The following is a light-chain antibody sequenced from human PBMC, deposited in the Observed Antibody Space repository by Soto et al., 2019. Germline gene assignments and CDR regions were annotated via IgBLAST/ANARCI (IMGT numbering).Light chain of an antibody. J-gene: IGKJ5*01. Sequence: EIVLTQSPGTPSLSPAERATLSCRATQYISSSYLAWYKQKPGQAPSLLIYGASISSTVIPDRFSGSGSVTDFTLTISRLVPEDFAVYYCQQYGSLPITFGQGTRVEIK. V-gene: IGKV3-20*01. CDR3: QQYGSLPIT. CDR2: GAS. CDR1: QYISSSY.